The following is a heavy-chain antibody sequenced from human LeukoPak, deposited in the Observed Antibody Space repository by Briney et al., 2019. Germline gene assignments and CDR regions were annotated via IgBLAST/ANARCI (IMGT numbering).Heavy chain of an antibody. V-gene: IGHV4-34*01. CDR1: GGSFSGYY. D-gene: IGHD1-20*01. J-gene: IGHJ4*02. Sequence: SETLSLTCAVYGGSFSGYYWSWIRQPPRKGLEWIGEINHSGSTNYNPSLKSRVTISVDTSKNQFSLKLSSVTAADTAVYYCARGPILTGARDWGQGTLVTVSS. CDR3: ARGPILTGARD. CDR2: INHSGST.